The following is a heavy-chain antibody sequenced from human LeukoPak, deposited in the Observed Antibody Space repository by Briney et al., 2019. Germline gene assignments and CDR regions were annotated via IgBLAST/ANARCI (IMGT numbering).Heavy chain of an antibody. V-gene: IGHV5-51*01. Sequence: GESLKISCKASGYSFTDYWIVWVRQMPGKGLEWMGAIYPGDSDTRYSPSLDGQVTISADKSVSTTYLQWSSLQASDTAMYYCARHGRGSRSPNAFDFWGQGTMVTVSS. CDR3: ARHGRGSRSPNAFDF. CDR1: GYSFTDYW. J-gene: IGHJ3*01. D-gene: IGHD3-10*01. CDR2: IYPGDSDT.